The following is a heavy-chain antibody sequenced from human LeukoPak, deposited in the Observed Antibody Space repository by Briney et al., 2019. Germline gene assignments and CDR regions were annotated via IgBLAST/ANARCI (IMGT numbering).Heavy chain of an antibody. Sequence: PGGSLRLSCAASGFTVSSNYMSWVRQAPGKGLEWVSGISWNSGSIGYADSVKGRFTISRDNAKNSLYLQMNSLRAEDTALYYCAKDTGLYDFWSYYGMDVWGQGTTVTVSS. CDR1: GFTVSSNY. V-gene: IGHV3-9*01. CDR3: AKDTGLYDFWSYYGMDV. D-gene: IGHD3-3*01. CDR2: ISWNSGSI. J-gene: IGHJ6*02.